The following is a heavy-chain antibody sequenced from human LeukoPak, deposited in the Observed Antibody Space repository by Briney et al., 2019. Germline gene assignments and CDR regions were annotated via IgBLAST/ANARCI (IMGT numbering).Heavy chain of an antibody. J-gene: IGHJ4*02. V-gene: IGHV3-64*01. D-gene: IGHD1-26*01. Sequence: GGSLRLSCAASGFTFSSYAMHWVRQAPGKGPEYVSAISSNGGSTYYANSVKGRFTISRDNSKNTLYLQMGSLRAEDMAVYYCARDRSDSGSYYGPFHYWGQGTLVTVSS. CDR1: GFTFSSYA. CDR3: ARDRSDSGSYYGPFHY. CDR2: ISSNGGST.